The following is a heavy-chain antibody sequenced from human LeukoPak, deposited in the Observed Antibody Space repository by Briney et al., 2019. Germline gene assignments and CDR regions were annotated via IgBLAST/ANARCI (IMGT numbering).Heavy chain of an antibody. CDR1: GGSISSTSYY. CDR2: VYYSGTT. CDR3: ARRPTLAAGHYYYMDV. J-gene: IGHJ6*03. V-gene: IGHV4-61*05. Sequence: PSETLSLTCTVSGGSISSTSYYWGWIRQPPGKGLEWIGYVYYSGTTDYNPSLMSRVSISVDTSKNQFSLRLSSVTAADTAVYYCARRPTLAAGHYYYMDVWGKGTTVIVSS.